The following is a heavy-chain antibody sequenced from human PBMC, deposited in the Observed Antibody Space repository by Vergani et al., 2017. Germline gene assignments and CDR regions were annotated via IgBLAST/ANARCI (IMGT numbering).Heavy chain of an antibody. D-gene: IGHD6-13*01. Sequence: EVQLLESGGGLVQPGGSLRLSCAASGFTFSSYAMSWVRQAPGKGLEWVSAISGSGGSTYYADSVKGRFTISRDNSKNTLYLQINSLRAEDTAVYYCAKQIAAAGMERVFDYWGQGTLVTVSA. CDR1: GFTFSSYA. CDR2: ISGSGGST. J-gene: IGHJ4*02. V-gene: IGHV3-23*01. CDR3: AKQIAAAGMERVFDY.